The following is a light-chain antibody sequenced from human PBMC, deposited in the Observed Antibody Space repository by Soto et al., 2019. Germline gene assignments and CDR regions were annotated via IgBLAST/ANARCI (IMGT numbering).Light chain of an antibody. Sequence: DIQMTQSPSSLSASVGDRVTISCRASQSISSYLSWYQQKPGKAPNLLISGAFTLHSGVPSRFIGSGSGTDFTLTISSLQPEDFATYYCQQSYSTPYTFGQGTKVEIK. J-gene: IGKJ2*01. CDR3: QQSYSTPYT. CDR1: QSISSY. V-gene: IGKV1-39*01. CDR2: GAF.